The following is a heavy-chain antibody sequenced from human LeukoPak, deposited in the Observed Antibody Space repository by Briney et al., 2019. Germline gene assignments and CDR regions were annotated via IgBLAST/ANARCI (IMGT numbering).Heavy chain of an antibody. J-gene: IGHJ4*02. CDR1: GGSISISNW. D-gene: IGHD3-10*01. V-gene: IGHV4-4*02. Sequence: PSETLSLTCAVSGGSISISNWWSWVRQPPGKGLEWIGEIYHSGSTNYNPSLKSRVTISVDKSKNQFSLKLSSVTAADTAVYYCARARGVGYYFDYWGQGTLVTVSS. CDR2: IYHSGST. CDR3: ARARGVGYYFDY.